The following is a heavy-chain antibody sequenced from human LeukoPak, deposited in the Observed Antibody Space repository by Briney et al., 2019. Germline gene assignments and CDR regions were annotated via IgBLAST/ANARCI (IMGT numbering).Heavy chain of an antibody. CDR3: ARGPRYSSSWYRYFQH. J-gene: IGHJ1*01. D-gene: IGHD6-13*01. CDR2: INHSGST. Sequence: PSETLSLTCAVYGGSFSGYYWSWIRQPPGKGLEWIGEINHSGSTNYNPSLKSRVTISVDTSKNQFSLKLSSVTAADTAVYCCARGPRYSSSWYRYFQHWGQGTLVTVSS. CDR1: GGSFSGYY. V-gene: IGHV4-34*01.